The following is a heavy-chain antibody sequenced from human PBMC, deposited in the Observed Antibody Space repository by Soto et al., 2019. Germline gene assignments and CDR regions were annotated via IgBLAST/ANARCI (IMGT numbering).Heavy chain of an antibody. D-gene: IGHD3-10*01. Sequence: SETLSLTCTVSGGSISSYYWSWIRQPPGKGLEWIGYIYYSGSTNYNPSLKSRVTISVDTSKNQFSLKLSSVTAADTAVYYCARARSLYGSGSYYNDYYFDYWGQGTLVTVSS. V-gene: IGHV4-59*01. CDR3: ARARSLYGSGSYYNDYYFDY. CDR2: IYYSGST. CDR1: GGSISSYY. J-gene: IGHJ4*02.